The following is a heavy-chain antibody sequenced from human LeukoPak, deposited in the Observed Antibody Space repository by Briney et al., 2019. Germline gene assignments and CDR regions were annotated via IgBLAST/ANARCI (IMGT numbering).Heavy chain of an antibody. CDR2: FSGSGGST. CDR3: TKDAALWSTYSIYSYMDV. D-gene: IGHD2-21*01. J-gene: IGHJ6*03. V-gene: IGHV3-23*01. CDR1: GFTFSSYA. Sequence: PGGSLRLSCAASGFTFSSYAMSWVRQAPGKGLEWVSAFSGSGGSTYYADSVKGRFTISRDNSKKSLYLQMDSLRAEDTALYYCTKDAALWSTYSIYSYMDVWGKGTTVTVSS.